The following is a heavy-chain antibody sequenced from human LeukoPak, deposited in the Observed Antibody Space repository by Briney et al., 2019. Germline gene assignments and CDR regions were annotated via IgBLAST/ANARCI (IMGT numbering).Heavy chain of an antibody. D-gene: IGHD2-2*01. V-gene: IGHV3-21*01. Sequence: PGGSLRLFCGASGFTFSTYSMNWVRQAPGKGLEWVSYITSSSSYIYYADSVRGRFTISRDNAKNSLYLQMNSLRAEDTAVYYCAQGDIVVAPGDAFDIWGQGTMVTVSS. CDR2: ITSSSSYI. J-gene: IGHJ3*02. CDR3: AQGDIVVAPGDAFDI. CDR1: GFTFSTYS.